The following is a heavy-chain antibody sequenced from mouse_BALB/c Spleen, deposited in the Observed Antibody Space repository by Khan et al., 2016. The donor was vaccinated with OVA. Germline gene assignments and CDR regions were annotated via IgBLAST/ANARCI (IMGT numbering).Heavy chain of an antibody. J-gene: IGHJ4*01. V-gene: IGHV3-2*02. Sequence: EVQLQESGPGLVKPSQSLSLTCTVTGYSITSDYAWNWIRQFPGNKLEWMGYISYSGSTNYNPALKSRISINRDTSKNQFFLQLNSVTTEDTATYYCARDGSRYNYAMDYWGHGTSVTVSS. CDR3: ARDGSRYNYAMDY. CDR1: GYSITSDYA. D-gene: IGHD2-3*01. CDR2: ISYSGST.